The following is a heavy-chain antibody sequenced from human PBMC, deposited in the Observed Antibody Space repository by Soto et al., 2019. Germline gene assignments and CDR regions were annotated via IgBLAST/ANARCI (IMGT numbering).Heavy chain of an antibody. CDR1: GYSFTSYW. CDR2: IYPGDSDT. D-gene: IGHD2-15*01. Sequence: PGESLKISCKGSGYSFTSYWIGWVRQMPGKGLEWMGIIYPGDSDTRYSPSFQGQVTISADKSISTAYLQWSSLKASDTAMYYCARSVVAATFHYYGTDVWGQGTTVTVSS. CDR3: ARSVVAATFHYYGTDV. V-gene: IGHV5-51*01. J-gene: IGHJ6*02.